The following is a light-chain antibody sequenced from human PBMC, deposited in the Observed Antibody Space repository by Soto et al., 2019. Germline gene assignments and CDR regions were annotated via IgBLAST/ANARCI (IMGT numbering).Light chain of an antibody. J-gene: IGLJ2*01. CDR3: CSYAGSYTYVV. Sequence: QSVLTQPRSVSGSPGQSVTISCTGTSSDVGGYNYVSWYQQHPGKAPKLMIYDVSKRPSGVPDRFSGSKSGNTASLTISGLQAEDEADYYCCSYAGSYTYVVFGGGTKLTLL. CDR2: DVS. CDR1: SSDVGGYNY. V-gene: IGLV2-11*01.